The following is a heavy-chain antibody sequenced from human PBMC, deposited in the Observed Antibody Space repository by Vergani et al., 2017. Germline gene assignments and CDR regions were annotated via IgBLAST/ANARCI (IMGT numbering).Heavy chain of an antibody. D-gene: IGHD4-17*01. Sequence: QVQLVQSGAEVKKPGSSVKVSCKASGGTFSSYTISWVRQAPGQGLEWMGRIIPILGIANYAQKFQGRVTITADKSTSTAYMELSSLRSEDTAVYYCARRLGYGDYLNWFDPWDQGTLVTVSS. V-gene: IGHV1-69*02. CDR2: IIPILGIA. CDR1: GGTFSSYT. CDR3: ARRLGYGDYLNWFDP. J-gene: IGHJ5*02.